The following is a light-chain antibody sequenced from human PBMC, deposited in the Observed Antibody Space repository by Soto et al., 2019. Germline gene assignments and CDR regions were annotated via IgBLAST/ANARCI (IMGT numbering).Light chain of an antibody. CDR1: SGHSSYA. J-gene: IGLJ2*01. CDR2: LNSDGSH. V-gene: IGLV4-69*01. CDR3: QTWGTGIHVV. Sequence: LVLTQSPSASASLGASVKRTCTLSSGHSSYAIAWHQQQPEKGPRYLMKLNSDGSHSKGDGIPDRFSGSSSGAERYLTISSLQSEDEADYYCQTWGTGIHVVFGGGTKLTVL.